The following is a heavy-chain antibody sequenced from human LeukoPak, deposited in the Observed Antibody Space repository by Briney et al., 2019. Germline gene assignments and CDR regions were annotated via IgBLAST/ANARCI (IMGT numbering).Heavy chain of an antibody. D-gene: IGHD6-19*01. J-gene: IGHJ4*02. Sequence: GGSLRLSCAASGFTFSSYAMHWVRQAPGKGLEWVAVISYDGSNKYYADSVKGRFTISRDNSKNTLYLQMNSLRAEDTAVYYCATADVAVAGTPDYWGQGTLVTVSS. V-gene: IGHV3-30-3*01. CDR3: ATADVAVAGTPDY. CDR1: GFTFSSYA. CDR2: ISYDGSNK.